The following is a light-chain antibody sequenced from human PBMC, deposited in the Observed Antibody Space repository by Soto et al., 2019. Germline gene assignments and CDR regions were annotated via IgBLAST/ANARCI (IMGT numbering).Light chain of an antibody. CDR2: DVS. J-gene: IGLJ1*01. CDR1: SIDVGGYNY. CDR3: SSYTSSSTLYV. V-gene: IGLV2-14*03. Sequence: QSVLTQPASVSGSPGQSITISCTGTSIDVGGYNYVSWYQHHPGKAPKLMIYDVSNRPSGVSNRFSGSKSGNTASLTISGLQAEDEAGYYCSSYTSSSTLYVFGTGTKLTVL.